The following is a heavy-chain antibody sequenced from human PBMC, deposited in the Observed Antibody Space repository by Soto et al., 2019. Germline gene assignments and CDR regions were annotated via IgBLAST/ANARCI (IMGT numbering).Heavy chain of an antibody. CDR2: VYPRDSDT. CDR1: GYIFIDYW. CDR3: ARHPPLGAAGEIDY. J-gene: IGHJ4*02. D-gene: IGHD6-13*01. V-gene: IGHV5-51*01. Sequence: PGESLKISCKASGYIFIDYWIGWVRQMPGKGLEWMGIVYPRDSDTRYSPSFQGQVTISADKSISTAYLQWSSLKASDTAMYYCARHPPLGAAGEIDYWGQGTLVTVSS.